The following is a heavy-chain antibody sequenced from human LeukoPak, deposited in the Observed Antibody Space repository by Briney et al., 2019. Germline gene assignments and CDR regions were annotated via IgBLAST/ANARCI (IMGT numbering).Heavy chain of an antibody. CDR1: GYTFSGNF. CDR3: ARDPPAYPCTTTRCYPEVDY. Sequence: ASVKVSCKASGYTFSGNFIHWVRQAPGLGLEWMGWINPNTGGSNSAEKFQGRVTLTRDTSLTTAYMELTSLRSDDTAVYYCARDPPAYPCTTTRCYPEVDYWGQGTLVTVSS. CDR2: INPNTGGS. J-gene: IGHJ4*02. V-gene: IGHV1-2*02. D-gene: IGHD2-2*01.